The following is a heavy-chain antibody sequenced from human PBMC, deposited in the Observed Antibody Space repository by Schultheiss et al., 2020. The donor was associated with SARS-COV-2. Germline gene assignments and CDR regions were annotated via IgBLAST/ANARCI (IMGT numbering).Heavy chain of an antibody. V-gene: IGHV3-11*01. CDR3: ATDAEYSSSSVIDY. J-gene: IGHJ4*02. CDR2: IRISGATI. Sequence: GGSLRLSCAASGFTFNNKFMRWIRQAPGKGLEWVSYIRISGATIYYADSVKGRFTISRDNAKNSLYLQMNSLRAEDTAVYYCATDAEYSSSSVIDYWGQGTLVTVSS. CDR1: GFTFNNKF. D-gene: IGHD6-6*01.